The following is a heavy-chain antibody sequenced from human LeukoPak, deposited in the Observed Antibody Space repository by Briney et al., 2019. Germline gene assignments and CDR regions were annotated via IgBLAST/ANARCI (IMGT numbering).Heavy chain of an antibody. CDR2: ISYDGSNK. J-gene: IGHJ4*02. CDR1: GFTFSSYA. Sequence: GGSLRPSCAASGFTFSSYAMHWVRQAPGKGLEWVAVISYDGSNKYYADSVKGRFTISRDNSKNTLYLQMNSLRAEDTAVYYCATGYPYFDYWGQGTLVTVSS. D-gene: IGHD3-9*01. CDR3: ATGYPYFDY. V-gene: IGHV3-30*04.